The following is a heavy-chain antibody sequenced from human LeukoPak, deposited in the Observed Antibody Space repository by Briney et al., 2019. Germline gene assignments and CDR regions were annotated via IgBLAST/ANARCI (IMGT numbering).Heavy chain of an antibody. CDR2: IYPGDSDT. J-gene: IGHJ3*02. D-gene: IGHD3-3*01. CDR3: ARHKRGLRFLELDAFDI. CDR1: GYSFTSYW. Sequence: GEPLKISCKGSGYSFTSYWIGWVRQMPGKGLEWMGIIYPGDSDTRYSPSFQGQVTISADKSISTAYLQWSSLKASDTAMYYCARHKRGLRFLELDAFDIWGQGTMVTVSS. V-gene: IGHV5-51*01.